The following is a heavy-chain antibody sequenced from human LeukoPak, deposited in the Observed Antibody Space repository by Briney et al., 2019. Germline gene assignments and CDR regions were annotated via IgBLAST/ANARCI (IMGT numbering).Heavy chain of an antibody. V-gene: IGHV3-74*01. Sequence: GGSLRLSCAASGFTFRSYWMHWVRQAPGKGLVWVSRINSDGSSTNYADSVKGRFTISRDNAKNTLYLQMNSLRAEDTAVYYCAKTINYDSSGYEGYYFDYWGQGTLVTVSS. CDR1: GFTFRSYW. CDR3: AKTINYDSSGYEGYYFDY. D-gene: IGHD3-22*01. CDR2: INSDGSST. J-gene: IGHJ4*02.